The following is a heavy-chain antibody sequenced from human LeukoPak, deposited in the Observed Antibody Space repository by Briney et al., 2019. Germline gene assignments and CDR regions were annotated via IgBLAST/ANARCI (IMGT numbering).Heavy chain of an antibody. J-gene: IGHJ5*02. V-gene: IGHV4-34*01. CDR3: ARGRNGYYYGSGSYYP. CDR1: GGSFSGYY. CDR2: INHSGST. D-gene: IGHD3-10*01. Sequence: PSETLSLTCAVYGGSFSGYYWSWIRQPPGKGLEWIGEINHSGSTNYNPSLKSRVTISVDTCKNQFSLKLSSVTAADTAVYYCARGRNGYYYGSGSYYPWGQGTLVTVSS.